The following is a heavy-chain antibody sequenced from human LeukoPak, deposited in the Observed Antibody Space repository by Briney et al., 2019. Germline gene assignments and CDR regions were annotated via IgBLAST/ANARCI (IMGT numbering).Heavy chain of an antibody. J-gene: IGHJ4*02. V-gene: IGHV3-48*02. CDR1: GFTFSSYS. CDR2: ISSSSSTI. Sequence: GGSLRLSCVASGFTFSSYSMTWVRLAPGKGLECISYISSSSSTIFYADSVKGRFTISRDNAKNSLYLQMNSLRDEDTAVYYCARVRSAHGYSSGSDYWGQGTLVTVSS. D-gene: IGHD5-18*01. CDR3: ARVRSAHGYSSGSDY.